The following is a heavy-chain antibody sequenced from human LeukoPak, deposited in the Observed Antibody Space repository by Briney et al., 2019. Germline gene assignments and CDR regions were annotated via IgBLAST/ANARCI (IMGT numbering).Heavy chain of an antibody. Sequence: SETLSLTSTVSGGSIRSSSYYWGWIRQPPGKGLEWIGGIYYSGSTYYNASLKSRGTISVDTSKNQFSLKLNSVTAADTAVYFFARQVVAVAGTGYFDYWGQGTLVTVSS. CDR3: ARQVVAVAGTGYFDY. J-gene: IGHJ4*02. D-gene: IGHD6-19*01. CDR2: IYYSGST. V-gene: IGHV4-39*01. CDR1: GGSIRSSSYY.